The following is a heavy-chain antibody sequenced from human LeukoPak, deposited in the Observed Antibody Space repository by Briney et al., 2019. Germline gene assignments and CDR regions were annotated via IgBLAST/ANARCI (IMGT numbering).Heavy chain of an antibody. Sequence: PSETLSLTCTVSGGSISRHYWSWMRQPPGKGLEWIGYIYHSGSTNYNPSLKSRVTISVDTSKNQFSLKVSSVTAADTAVYYCGRDPSYSSSSYYYYYGMDVWGQGTTVTVSS. J-gene: IGHJ6*02. D-gene: IGHD6-13*01. CDR2: IYHSGST. V-gene: IGHV4-59*11. CDR3: GRDPSYSSSSYYYYYGMDV. CDR1: GGSISRHY.